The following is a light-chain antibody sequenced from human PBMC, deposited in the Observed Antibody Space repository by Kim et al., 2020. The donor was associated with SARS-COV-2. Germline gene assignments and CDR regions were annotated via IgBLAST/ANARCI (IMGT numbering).Light chain of an antibody. CDR1: QSVSSD. J-gene: IGKJ5*01. CDR2: DVS. Sequence: SSPGVTATLSCTASQSVSSDLAWYQQKPGQAPRIFIYDVSNRATGVPGRFSGSGSGTDFTLTISSLEPEDFAVYYCQQRHAWPVTFGQGTRLEIK. V-gene: IGKV3-11*01. CDR3: QQRHAWPVT.